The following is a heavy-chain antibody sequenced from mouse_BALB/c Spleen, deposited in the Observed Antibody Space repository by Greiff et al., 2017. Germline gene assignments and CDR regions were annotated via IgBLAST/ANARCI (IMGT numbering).Heavy chain of an antibody. J-gene: IGHJ4*01. V-gene: IGHV14-3*02. Sequence: EVQLQQSGAELVKPGASVKLSCTASGFNIKDTYMHWVKQRPEQGLEWIGRIDPANGNTKYDPKFQGKATITADTSSNTAYLQLSSLTSEDTAVYYCARRRLPGAMVYWGQGTSVTVSS. CDR3: ARRRLPGAMVY. D-gene: IGHD2-2*01. CDR1: GFNIKDTY. CDR2: IDPANGNT.